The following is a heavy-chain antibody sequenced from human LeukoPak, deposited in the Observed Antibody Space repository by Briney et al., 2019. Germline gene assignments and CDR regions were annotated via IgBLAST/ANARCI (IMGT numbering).Heavy chain of an antibody. J-gene: IGHJ4*02. CDR3: ASEAYYYDSSGYYKY. V-gene: IGHV4-4*07. CDR1: GGSISSYY. D-gene: IGHD3-22*01. CDR2: IYTSGST. Sequence: PSETLSLTCTVSGGSISSYYWSWIRQHPGKGLEWIGCIYTSGSTNYNPSLKSRVTMSVDTYKNQFSLKLSSVTAADTAVYYCASEAYYYDSSGYYKYWGQGTLVTVSS.